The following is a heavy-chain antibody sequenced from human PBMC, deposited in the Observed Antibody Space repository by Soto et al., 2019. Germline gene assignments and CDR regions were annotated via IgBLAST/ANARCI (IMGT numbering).Heavy chain of an antibody. J-gene: IGHJ6*02. CDR1: GFTFSSYA. CDR3: AKDLDGAAAGPTKFYGMDV. CDR2: ISGSGDST. V-gene: IGHV3-23*01. Sequence: EVQLLESGGGLVQPGGSLRLSCAASGFTFSSYAMSWVRQAPGKGLEWVSVISGSGDSTYYADSVRGRFTISRDNSKNTLYLQMNSLRAEDTDVYYCAKDLDGAAAGPTKFYGMDVWGQGTTVTVSS. D-gene: IGHD6-13*01.